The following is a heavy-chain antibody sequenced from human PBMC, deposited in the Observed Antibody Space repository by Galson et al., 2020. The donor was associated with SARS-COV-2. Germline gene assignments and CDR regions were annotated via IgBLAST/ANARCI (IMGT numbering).Heavy chain of an antibody. CDR3: VRDRSGYGDFDY. J-gene: IGHJ4*02. CDR1: GDSISSGGYY. V-gene: IGHV4-31*03. CDR2: IYYRGST. D-gene: IGHD5-12*01. Sequence: SETLSLTCTVSGDSISSGGYYGSGIGQHPGKGREGIGYIYYRGSTYYNPSLKSRVTIWVDTPKNQFSLKLNSVTAADTAVYYCVRDRSGYGDFDYWGQGTLVTVSS.